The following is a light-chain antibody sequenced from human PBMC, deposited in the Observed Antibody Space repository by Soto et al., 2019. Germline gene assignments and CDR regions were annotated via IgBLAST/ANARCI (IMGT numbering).Light chain of an antibody. Sequence: QSALTQPASVSGSPGQSITISCTGTSSDVGGYNYVSWYQQHPGKAPKLMIYDVSNRPSGVSNRFSGSKSGNTASLTISGLQDADEADYYCSSYTSSSTPVVFGGGTKLTVL. J-gene: IGLJ2*01. CDR3: SSYTSSSTPVV. CDR2: DVS. V-gene: IGLV2-14*01. CDR1: SSDVGGYNY.